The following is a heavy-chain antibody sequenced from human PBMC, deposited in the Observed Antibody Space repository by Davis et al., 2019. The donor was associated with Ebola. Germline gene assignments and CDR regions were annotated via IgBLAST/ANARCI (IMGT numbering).Heavy chain of an antibody. D-gene: IGHD4-17*01. J-gene: IGHJ4*02. V-gene: IGHV3-48*03. CDR1: GFTFSSYE. CDR3: AKDHQYGDFD. Sequence: PGGSLRLSCAASGFTFSSYEMNWVRQAPGKGLEWVSYISSSGSTIYYADSVKGRFTISRGNSKNTSYLQMNSLRPEDTAVYYCAKDHQYGDFDWGQGTLVTVSS. CDR2: ISSSGSTI.